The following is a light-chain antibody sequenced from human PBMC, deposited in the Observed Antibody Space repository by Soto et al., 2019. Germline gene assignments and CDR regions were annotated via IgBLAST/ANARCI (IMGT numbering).Light chain of an antibody. Sequence: QAVVTQEPSLTVSPGGTVTLTCGSSTGTVASGHYPFWFQQKPGQAPRTLIYDTSSKHSWTPARFSGSLLGGKAALTLSGAQPEDEADYYCLLSYSGVRVFGGGTKRTVL. CDR2: DTS. CDR3: LLSYSGVRV. J-gene: IGLJ2*01. CDR1: TGTVASGHY. V-gene: IGLV7-46*01.